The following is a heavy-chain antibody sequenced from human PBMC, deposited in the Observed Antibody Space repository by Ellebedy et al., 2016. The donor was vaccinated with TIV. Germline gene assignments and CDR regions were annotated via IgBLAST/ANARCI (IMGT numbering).Heavy chain of an antibody. CDR2: INWNGTST. D-gene: IGHD3-10*01. CDR3: ARDILGSSPDY. Sequence: GESLKISXAASGFIFGDYDMSWVRQAPGKGLEWVSGINWNGTSTGYADSVKGRFTISRDNAKNSLYLQMNSLRAEDTALYYCARDILGSSPDYWGQGTLVTVSS. CDR1: GFIFGDYD. V-gene: IGHV3-20*04. J-gene: IGHJ4*02.